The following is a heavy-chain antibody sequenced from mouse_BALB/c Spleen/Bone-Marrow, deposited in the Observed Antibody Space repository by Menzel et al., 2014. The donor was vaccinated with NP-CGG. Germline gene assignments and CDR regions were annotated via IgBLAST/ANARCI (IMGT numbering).Heavy chain of an antibody. D-gene: IGHD1-2*01. CDR3: ARKNYGWAY. Sequence: VKVVESGPKLVKPGASVKMSCKASGYTFTDYVISWVKQRTGQGLEWIGEIYPGSGSTYYNEKFKGKATLTADKSSNTAYMQLSSLTSEDSAVYFCARKNYGWAYWGQGTLVTVSA. CDR2: IYPGSGST. CDR1: GYTFTDYV. V-gene: IGHV1-77*01. J-gene: IGHJ3*01.